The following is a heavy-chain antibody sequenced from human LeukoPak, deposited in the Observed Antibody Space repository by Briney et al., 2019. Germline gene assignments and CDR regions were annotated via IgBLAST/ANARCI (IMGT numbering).Heavy chain of an antibody. D-gene: IGHD3-9*01. CDR2: ISYDGSNK. Sequence: GRSLRLSCAASGFTFSSYAMHWVRQAPGKGLEWVAVISYDGSNKYYADSVKGRFTISRDNSKNTLYLQMNSLRAEDTALYYCAKLRYFDWGYYFDYWGQGTLVTVSS. CDR1: GFTFSSYA. CDR3: AKLRYFDWGYYFDY. V-gene: IGHV3-30-3*02. J-gene: IGHJ4*02.